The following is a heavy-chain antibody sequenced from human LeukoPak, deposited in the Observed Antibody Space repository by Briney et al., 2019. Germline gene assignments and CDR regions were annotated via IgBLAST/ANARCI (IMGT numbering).Heavy chain of an antibody. CDR1: GFTFNNYG. CDR3: ARNRDYDFDY. D-gene: IGHD3-16*01. V-gene: IGHV3-30*02. Sequence: GGSLRLSCTASGFTFNNYGIHWVRQAPGKGLEWMTFIGHDGSLKQYADSVKGRFTISRDKSKNTVYLQMNSLRVEDTALYYCARNRDYDFDYWGQGTLVTVSS. CDR2: IGHDGSLK. J-gene: IGHJ4*02.